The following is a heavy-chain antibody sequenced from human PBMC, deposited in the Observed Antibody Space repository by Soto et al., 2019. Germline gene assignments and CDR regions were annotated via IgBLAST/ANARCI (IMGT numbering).Heavy chain of an antibody. Sequence: LRLSCTASGFPFSNYEMNWVRQAPGKGLEWVSYISSGGTNKFYADSLQGRVSVSRDNHKNSMILEMDRLTVEDTATYYCVRDVQLDYWRRGSLVTVSS. J-gene: IGHJ4*02. CDR2: ISSGGTNK. CDR1: GFPFSNYE. V-gene: IGHV3-48*03. CDR3: VRDVQLDY.